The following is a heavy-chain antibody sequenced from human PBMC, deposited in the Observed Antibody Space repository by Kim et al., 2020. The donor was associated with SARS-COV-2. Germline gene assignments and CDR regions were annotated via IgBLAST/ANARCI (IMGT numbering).Heavy chain of an antibody. CDR1: GYTFTSYA. CDR3: ARLGFYYGSGSYYGDSYYYYMAV. V-gene: IGHV7-4-1*02. J-gene: IGHJ6*03. CDR2: INTNTGNP. Sequence: ASVKVSCKASGYTFTSYAMNWVRQAPGQGLEWMGWINTNTGNPTYAQGFTGRFVFSLDTSVSTAYLQISSLKAEDTAVYYCARLGFYYGSGSYYGDSYYYYMAVWGKGTTVTVSS. D-gene: IGHD3-10*01.